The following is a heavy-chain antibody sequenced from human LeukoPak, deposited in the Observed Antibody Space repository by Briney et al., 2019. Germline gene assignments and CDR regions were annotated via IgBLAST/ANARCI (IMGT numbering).Heavy chain of an antibody. J-gene: IGHJ4*02. CDR2: ISSSGTTI. CDR1: GFTFSSYE. CDR3: VKDYSTIAAAANPLFDY. V-gene: IGHV3-48*03. D-gene: IGHD6-25*01. Sequence: PGGSLRLSCAASGFTFSSYEMNWVRQAPGKGLEWVSYISSSGTTIYYADSVKGRFTISRDNSKNILYLQMHSLRVEDTAVYYCVKDYSTIAAAANPLFDYWGQGALVTVSS.